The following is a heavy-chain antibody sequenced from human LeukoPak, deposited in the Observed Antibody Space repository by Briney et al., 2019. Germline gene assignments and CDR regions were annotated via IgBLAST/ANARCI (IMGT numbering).Heavy chain of an antibody. Sequence: GGSLRLSCEPSGFPFGIYSMNWLRHAPGEGLEWVSHITRSSTKYYADSVKGRFTISRDNAKNSLYLQMNSMRVEDTAVYYCARGVDYWGQGTLVTVSS. V-gene: IGHV3-48*04. CDR2: ITRSSTK. CDR1: GFPFGIYS. CDR3: ARGVDY. J-gene: IGHJ4*02.